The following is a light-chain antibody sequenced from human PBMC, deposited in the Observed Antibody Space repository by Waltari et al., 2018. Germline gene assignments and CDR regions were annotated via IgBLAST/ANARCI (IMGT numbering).Light chain of an antibody. V-gene: IGKV3-11*01. CDR1: QSVRSD. Sequence: DIVMTQSPATLSFSPGERANLSCWAIQSVRSDIAWYQQKPGQAPRLLIYGTSYRAPGIPARFSGSGSGTDFTLTISSLEPEDSAVYYCQQFYNWPPWTFGQGTKVEIK. J-gene: IGKJ1*01. CDR2: GTS. CDR3: QQFYNWPPWT.